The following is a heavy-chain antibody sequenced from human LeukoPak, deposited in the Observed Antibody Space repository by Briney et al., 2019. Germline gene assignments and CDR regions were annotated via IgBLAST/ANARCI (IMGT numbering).Heavy chain of an antibody. D-gene: IGHD4-17*01. CDR2: ISGSGEFT. CDR3: AKVGYGDLDH. V-gene: IGHV3-23*01. CDR1: GFMFSSYA. Sequence: PGGSLRLSCAASGFMFSSYAMTWVRQAPGKGLEWVSSISGSGEFTDYADSVKGRFTISRDNPENTVYLQMSSLRVDDTATYFRAKVGYGDLDHWGQGVLVPVSS. J-gene: IGHJ4*02.